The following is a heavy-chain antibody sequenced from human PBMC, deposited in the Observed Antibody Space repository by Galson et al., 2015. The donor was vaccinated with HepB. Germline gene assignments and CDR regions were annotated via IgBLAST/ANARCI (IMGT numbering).Heavy chain of an antibody. CDR1: GFTFRTYN. Sequence: SLRLSCAASGFTFRTYNIHWVRQAPGKGLEWVAAIWCDGSNKYYADSVKGRFTISRDNSNNTVHVQMNSLRAEDTGLYFCARGMGYSYGYFDSWGQGTLVTVSS. J-gene: IGHJ4*02. V-gene: IGHV3-33*01. CDR2: IWCDGSNK. CDR3: ARGMGYSYGYFDS. D-gene: IGHD5-18*01.